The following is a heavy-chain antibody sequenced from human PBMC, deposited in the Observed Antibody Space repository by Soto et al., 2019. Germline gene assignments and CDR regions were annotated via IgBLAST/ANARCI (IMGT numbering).Heavy chain of an antibody. CDR1: GFTFSSYA. J-gene: IGHJ5*01. Sequence: GGSLRLSCAASGFTFSSYAMSWVRQAPGKGLEWVSASSGSGGSTYYADSVKGRFTISRDNSKNTLYLQMNSLRAEDTAVYYCAKMGDYSSSWFDYWGQGTLVTVSS. CDR3: AKMGDYSSSWFDY. D-gene: IGHD6-13*01. CDR2: SSGSGGST. V-gene: IGHV3-23*01.